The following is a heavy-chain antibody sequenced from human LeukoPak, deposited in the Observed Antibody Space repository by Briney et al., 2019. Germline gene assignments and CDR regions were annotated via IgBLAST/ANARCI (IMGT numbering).Heavy chain of an antibody. CDR2: ISSSSSTI. CDR3: ARDSSLSEWLSPFDY. Sequence: PGGSLRLSCAASGFTFSSYSMNWVRQAPGKGLEWVSYISSSSSTIYYADSVKGRFTISRDNAKNSLYLQMNSLRAEDTAVYYCARDSSLSEWLSPFDYWRQGTLVTVSS. D-gene: IGHD3-3*01. J-gene: IGHJ4*02. V-gene: IGHV3-48*01. CDR1: GFTFSSYS.